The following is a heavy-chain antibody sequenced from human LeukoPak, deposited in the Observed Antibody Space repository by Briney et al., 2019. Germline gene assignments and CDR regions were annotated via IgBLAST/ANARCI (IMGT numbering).Heavy chain of an antibody. CDR3: AKDCAPAATYYYYGMDV. V-gene: IGHV3-30*18. CDR2: ISYGGSKE. D-gene: IGHD2-2*01. Sequence: PGGSLRLSCAASGFTFRSYGMHWVRQAPGKGLEWVAVISYGGSKEYYADSVKGRFTISRDNSKNTLYLQMNSLRAEDTAVYYCAKDCAPAATYYYYGMDVWGQGTTVTVSS. CDR1: GFTFRSYG. J-gene: IGHJ6*02.